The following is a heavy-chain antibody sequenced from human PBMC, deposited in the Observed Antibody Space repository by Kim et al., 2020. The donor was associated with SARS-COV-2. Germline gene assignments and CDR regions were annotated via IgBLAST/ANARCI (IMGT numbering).Heavy chain of an antibody. CDR1: GFTFSSYG. V-gene: IGHV3-30*03. J-gene: IGHJ6*04. Sequence: GGSLRLSCAASGFTFSSYGMHWVRQAPGKGLEWVAVISYDGSNKYYADSVKGRFTISRDNSKNTLYLQMNSLRAEDTAVYYCAEVGGDIVVVPAASATGGMDVWGKGPTVPVSS. CDR3: AEVGGDIVVVPAASATGGMDV. CDR2: ISYDGSNK. D-gene: IGHD2-2*01.